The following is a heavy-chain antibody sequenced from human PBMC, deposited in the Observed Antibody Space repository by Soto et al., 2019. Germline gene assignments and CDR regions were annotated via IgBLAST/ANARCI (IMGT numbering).Heavy chain of an antibody. CDR2: INPSGGRA. CDR3: ARDSDIVVSSVPLGAGYYYNALDI. D-gene: IGHD2-15*01. J-gene: IGHJ6*02. Sequence: QVLLVQPGAEVKKPGASVKVSCKASGYIFTSFYMHWVRQAPGQGLEWMGIINPSGGRASYTQKFQGRLNMTRDTSTRPGYMELSSLRSEDTAVYYCARDSDIVVSSVPLGAGYYYNALDIWGQGTTVTVSS. V-gene: IGHV1-46*01. CDR1: GYIFTSFY.